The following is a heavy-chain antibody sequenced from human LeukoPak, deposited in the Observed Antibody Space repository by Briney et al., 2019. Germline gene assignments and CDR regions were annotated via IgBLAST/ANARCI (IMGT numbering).Heavy chain of an antibody. D-gene: IGHD6-19*01. CDR2: ISSSGSIS. J-gene: IGHJ4*02. V-gene: IGHV3-48*03. CDR3: ARQAYGSGWF. CDR1: GFTFNNYE. Sequence: GGSLRLSCSASGFTFNNYEMSWVRQAPGKGVEWVSYISSSGSISYYSDSVKGRFTISRDNAKNSVSLQMNTLRAEDTGVYYCARQAYGSGWFWGQGTLVSVSS.